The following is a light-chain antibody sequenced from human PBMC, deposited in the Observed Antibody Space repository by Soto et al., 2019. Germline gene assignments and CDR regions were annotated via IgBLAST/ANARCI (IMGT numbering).Light chain of an antibody. Sequence: EIVLTQSPAILSMSPGERATLSCRASQSVSSYFAWYQQKPGQAPRLLIYDASNRATGVPARFSGSGSGTDFTLTISSLEPEDFAVYYCQQCRHWPVTFGQGTKVEIK. CDR1: QSVSSY. V-gene: IGKV3-11*01. J-gene: IGKJ1*01. CDR2: DAS. CDR3: QQCRHWPVT.